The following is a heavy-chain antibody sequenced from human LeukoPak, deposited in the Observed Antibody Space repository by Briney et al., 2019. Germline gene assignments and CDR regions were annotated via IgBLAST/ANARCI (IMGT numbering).Heavy chain of an antibody. CDR3: AGLGQHYCSSTSCYGGAFDI. CDR1: GFTFSSYW. J-gene: IGHJ3*02. Sequence: GGSLRLSCAASGFTFSSYWMSWVRQAPGKGLEWVANIKQDGSEKYYVDSVKGRFTISRDNAKNSLYLQMNSLRAEDTAVYYCAGLGQHYCSSTSCYGGAFDIWGQGTMVTVSS. D-gene: IGHD2-2*01. V-gene: IGHV3-7*01. CDR2: IKQDGSEK.